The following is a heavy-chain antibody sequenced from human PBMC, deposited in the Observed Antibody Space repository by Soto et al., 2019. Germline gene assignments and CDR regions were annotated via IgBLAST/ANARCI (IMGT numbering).Heavy chain of an antibody. D-gene: IGHD3-16*02. CDR2: INPNSGGT. CDR3: ARGKGRLGELASDY. Sequence: QVQLVQSGAAVKKHGASVNVSCKASGYTFTGYYIHWVRQAPGQGLEWMGWINPNSGGTNYAQKFKGRVTMTRDTSISTAYMEVSRLRSDDTAVYYCARGKGRLGELASDYWGQATLVTVSS. V-gene: IGHV1-2*02. J-gene: IGHJ4*02. CDR1: GYTFTGYY.